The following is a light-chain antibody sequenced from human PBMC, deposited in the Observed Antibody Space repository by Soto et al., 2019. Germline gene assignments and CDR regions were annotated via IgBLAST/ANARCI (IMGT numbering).Light chain of an antibody. J-gene: IGKJ5*01. Sequence: EIVMTQSPATLSVSPGERATLSCRASQSVSSNLAWYQQKPGQAPRLLIYGASTRATGIPARFSGSGSGTEFTLTISSLHPEDFAIYYCQQANSFPLTFGQGTRLEIK. CDR1: QSVSSN. V-gene: IGKV3-15*01. CDR3: QQANSFPLT. CDR2: GAS.